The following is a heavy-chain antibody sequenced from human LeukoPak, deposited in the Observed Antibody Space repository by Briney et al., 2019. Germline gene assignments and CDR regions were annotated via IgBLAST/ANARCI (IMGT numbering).Heavy chain of an antibody. CDR3: ARDSGDSSGPNVFDI. D-gene: IGHD3-22*01. CDR1: GGSISSGSHY. J-gene: IGHJ3*02. V-gene: IGHV4-39*07. CDR2: IFYTGRT. Sequence: SETLSLTCTVSGGSISSGSHYWGWIRQPPGKGLESIGNIFYTGRTYYDPSHNPSLKSRVTISVDTSKNQFSLKLSSVTAADTAVYYCARDSGDSSGPNVFDIWGQGTMVTVSS.